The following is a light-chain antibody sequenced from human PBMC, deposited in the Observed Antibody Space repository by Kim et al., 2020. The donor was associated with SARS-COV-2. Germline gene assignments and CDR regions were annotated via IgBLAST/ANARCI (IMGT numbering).Light chain of an antibody. CDR1: QSIGTY. J-gene: IGKJ2*01. CDR3: QQTYSTPPDT. V-gene: IGKV1-39*01. CDR2: AAS. Sequence: ASGGDRVTITCRASQSIGTYLNWYQQKSGKAPNLLIYAASSLQSGVPSRFSGSRSGTDFTLTITGVQPEDCATYYCQQTYSTPPDTFGQGTKLEI.